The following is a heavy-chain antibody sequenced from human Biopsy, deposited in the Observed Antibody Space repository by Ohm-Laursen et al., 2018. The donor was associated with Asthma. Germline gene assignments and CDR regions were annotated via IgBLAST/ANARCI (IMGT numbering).Heavy chain of an antibody. V-gene: IGHV3-30*18. Sequence: SLRLPCAASGFTFSNYGMHWVRQAPGKGLDWVAVISFDGSNKNYTDSVKGRFTISRDNSRNTLHLQMNSLRAEDTAVYYCAKDVFPGWELRRGPDYWGQGTLVTVSS. D-gene: IGHD1-26*01. CDR3: AKDVFPGWELRRGPDY. CDR2: ISFDGSNK. J-gene: IGHJ4*02. CDR1: GFTFSNYG.